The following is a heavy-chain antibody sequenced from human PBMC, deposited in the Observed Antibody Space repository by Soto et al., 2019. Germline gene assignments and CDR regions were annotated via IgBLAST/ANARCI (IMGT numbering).Heavy chain of an antibody. CDR3: AGTTSLQWHYMDV. CDR2: TYYRSRWYN. J-gene: IGHJ6*03. D-gene: IGHD1-7*01. CDR1: GDSVSSDSPP. V-gene: IGHV6-1*01. Sequence: SPTLSLTCAISGDSVSSDSPPWNWIRQSPSRGLEWVGRTYYRSRWYNDYAVSVKSRINVNPDTSKNQFALHLNSVTPEDTAVYSCAGTTSLQWHYMDVWDKGTPVTVPS.